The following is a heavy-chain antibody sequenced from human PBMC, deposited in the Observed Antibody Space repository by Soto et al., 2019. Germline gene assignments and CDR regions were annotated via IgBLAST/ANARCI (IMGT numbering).Heavy chain of an antibody. CDR3: ARGSRYCISTSCYALDY. V-gene: IGHV4-31*03. J-gene: IGHJ4*02. CDR1: GGSISSGGYY. D-gene: IGHD2-2*01. CDR2: IYYSGST. Sequence: PSETLSLTCTVSGGSISSGGYYWSWIRQHPGKGLEWIGYIYYSGSTYYNPSLKSRVTISVDTSKNQFSLKLSSVTAADTAVYYCARGSRYCISTSCYALDYWGQGTLVTVS.